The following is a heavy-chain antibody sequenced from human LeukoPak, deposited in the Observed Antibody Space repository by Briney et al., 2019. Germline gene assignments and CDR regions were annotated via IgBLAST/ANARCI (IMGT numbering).Heavy chain of an antibody. V-gene: IGHV3-30*18. CDR3: AKDRGYYDSSGYYLGYFDY. J-gene: IGHJ4*02. Sequence: PGGSLRLSCAASGFTFSSYGMHWVRQAPGKGLEWVAVISYDGSNKYYADSVKGRFTISRDNSKNTLYLQMNSLRAEDTAVYYCAKDRGYYDSSGYYLGYFDYWGQGTLVTVSS. CDR1: GFTFSSYG. D-gene: IGHD3-22*01. CDR2: ISYDGSNK.